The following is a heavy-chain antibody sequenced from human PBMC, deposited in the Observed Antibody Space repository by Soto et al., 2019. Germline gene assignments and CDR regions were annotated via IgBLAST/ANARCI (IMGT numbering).Heavy chain of an antibody. CDR1: GFTFSSYW. J-gene: IGHJ4*02. Sequence: GGSLRLSCAASGFTFSSYWMSWVRQAPGKGLEGVANIKQDGSEKYYVDSVKGRFTISRDNAKNSLYLQMNSLRAEDTAVYYCARLGTYDFWSGYYPGYFDYWGQGPLVTVSS. V-gene: IGHV3-7*03. CDR2: IKQDGSEK. CDR3: ARLGTYDFWSGYYPGYFDY. D-gene: IGHD3-3*01.